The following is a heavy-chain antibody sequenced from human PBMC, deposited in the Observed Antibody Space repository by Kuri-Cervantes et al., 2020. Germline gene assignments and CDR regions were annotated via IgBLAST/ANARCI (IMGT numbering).Heavy chain of an antibody. D-gene: IGHD6-13*01. J-gene: IGHJ6*02. Sequence: ASVKVSCKASGYTFTSYYMHWVRQAPGQGLEWMGIINPSGGSTSYAQKFQGRVTMTRDTSTSTVYMELSSLRSEDTAVYYCARTSYSSSWYGAYYYYYGMDVWGQGTTVTVSS. CDR3: ARTSYSSSWYGAYYYYYGMDV. V-gene: IGHV1-46*01. CDR1: GYTFTSYY. CDR2: INPSGGST.